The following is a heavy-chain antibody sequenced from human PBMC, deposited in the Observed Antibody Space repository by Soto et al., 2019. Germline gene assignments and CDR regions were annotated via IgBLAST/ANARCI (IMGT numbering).Heavy chain of an antibody. Sequence: QVQLVQSGAEVKKPGSSVKVSCKASGGTFSSYAISWVRQAPGQGLEWMGGIIPIFGTANYAQKFQGRVTINADESASTAYMELSSLRSEDTAVYYWARDPGGAAPKEGDYYYYYGMDVWGQGTTVTVSS. J-gene: IGHJ6*02. CDR1: GGTFSSYA. D-gene: IGHD3-16*01. V-gene: IGHV1-69*01. CDR3: ARDPGGAAPKEGDYYYYYGMDV. CDR2: IIPIFGTA.